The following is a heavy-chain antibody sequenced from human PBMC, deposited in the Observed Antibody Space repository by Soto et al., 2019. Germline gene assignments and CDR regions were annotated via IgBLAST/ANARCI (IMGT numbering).Heavy chain of an antibody. CDR1: GYTFTSYA. D-gene: IGHD2-2*01. V-gene: IGHV1-3*01. Sequence: ASVKVSCKASGYTFTSYAMHWVRQAPGQRLEWMGWINAGNGNTKYSQKFQGRVTITRDTSASTAYMELSSLRSEDTAVYYCARDHDRTARAAFDIWGQETMVTISS. CDR2: INAGNGNT. J-gene: IGHJ3*02. CDR3: ARDHDRTARAAFDI.